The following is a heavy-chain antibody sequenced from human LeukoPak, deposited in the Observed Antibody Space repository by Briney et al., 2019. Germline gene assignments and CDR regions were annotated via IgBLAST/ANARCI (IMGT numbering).Heavy chain of an antibody. J-gene: IGHJ4*02. CDR3: ASLSGYYKLNYFDY. Sequence: SETLSLTCAVYGGSFSGYYWSWIRQPPGKGLEWIGEINHSGSTNYNPSLKSRVTISVDTSKNQFSLKLSSVTAADTAVYYCASLSGYYKLNYFDYWGQGTLVTVSS. D-gene: IGHD3-22*01. CDR2: INHSGST. V-gene: IGHV4-34*01. CDR1: GGSFSGYY.